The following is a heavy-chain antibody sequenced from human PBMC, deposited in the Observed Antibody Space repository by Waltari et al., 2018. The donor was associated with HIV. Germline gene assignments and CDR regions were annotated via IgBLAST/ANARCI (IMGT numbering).Heavy chain of an antibody. D-gene: IGHD3-3*01. CDR2: IIPMLNEP. V-gene: IGHV1-69*12. CDR3: ARATEYGVVIDAFDI. J-gene: IGHJ3*02. Sequence: QVQLAQSGAEVKKPGYSVQVSCKASGGDFSNYGFTWVRQAPGQGLEWMGGIIPMLNEPKYAQKSQDRVTISAEESATTVYLELGSLRYEDTARYYCARATEYGVVIDAFDIWGQGTMATVSS. CDR1: GGDFSNYG.